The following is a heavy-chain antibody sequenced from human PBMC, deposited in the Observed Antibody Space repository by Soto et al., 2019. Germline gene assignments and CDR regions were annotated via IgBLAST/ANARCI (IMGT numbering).Heavy chain of an antibody. Sequence: QLQLQESGPGLVKPSETLSLTCTVSGGSISSSSYYWGWIRLPPGKGLEWIGSIYYSGSTYYNPSLKSRATISEDAPKNQFSLKLSSVTAADTAGYYCAMAAPKRSGTRYYFDYWGQGTLVTVSS. D-gene: IGHD1-1*01. CDR3: AMAAPKRSGTRYYFDY. CDR2: IYYSGST. CDR1: GGSISSSSYY. J-gene: IGHJ4*02. V-gene: IGHV4-39*01.